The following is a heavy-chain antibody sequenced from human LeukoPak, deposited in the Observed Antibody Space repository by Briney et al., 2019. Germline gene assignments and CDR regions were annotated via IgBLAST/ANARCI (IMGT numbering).Heavy chain of an antibody. CDR3: AKDRWVRSGGRCYDY. D-gene: IGHD2-15*01. J-gene: IGHJ4*02. CDR1: QFTFSSYD. Sequence: GGSLRLSCAASQFTFSSYDMHWVRQAPGKGLEWVALTSYDGSIKNYADSVKGRFTISRDNSKNTLYLQMNSLRPEDTAVYYCAKDRWVRSGGRCYDYWGQGTLVTVSS. CDR2: TSYDGSIK. V-gene: IGHV3-30*18.